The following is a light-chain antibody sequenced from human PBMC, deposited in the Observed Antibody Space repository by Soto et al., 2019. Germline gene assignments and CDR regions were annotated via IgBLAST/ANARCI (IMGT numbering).Light chain of an antibody. J-gene: IGKJ4*01. CDR1: QSVDSN. CDR2: GAS. V-gene: IGKV3D-15*01. Sequence: EILMTQSPATLSVSPGERATLSCRASQSVDSNLAWYQQKPGQAPRLLIFGASTRATGIPARFSGSGSGTDFTLTISSLQSEDFGVYFCQQYDNWPLTFGGGTKVDI. CDR3: QQYDNWPLT.